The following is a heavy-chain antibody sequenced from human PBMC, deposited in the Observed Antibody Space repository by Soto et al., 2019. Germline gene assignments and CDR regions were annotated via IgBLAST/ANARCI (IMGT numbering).Heavy chain of an antibody. D-gene: IGHD4-4*01. CDR2: ISSNGGSI. Sequence: GALRLSCAASGFTFSSYAMHWVRQAPGKGLEYVSAISSNGGSIYYGKSVKGRFTISRDNSKNTLYLQMGSLRAEDMAVYYCARLHNYHYAPDVGGQGTTVTVSS. CDR3: ARLHNYHYAPDV. J-gene: IGHJ6*02. CDR1: GFTFSSYA. V-gene: IGHV3-64*01.